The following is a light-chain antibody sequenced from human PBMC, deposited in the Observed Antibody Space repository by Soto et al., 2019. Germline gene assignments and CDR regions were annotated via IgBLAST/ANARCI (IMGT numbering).Light chain of an antibody. V-gene: IGLV2-14*01. J-gene: IGLJ1*01. CDR2: DVS. CDR3: YSYTTSSTYV. CDR1: SSDVGGYNY. Sequence: QSALTQPASVSGSPGQSITISCTGTSSDVGGYNYVSWYQQHPPKAPKLMIYDVSNRPSGVSDRFSGSKSGNTASLTISGLHSEDEADYYCYSYTTSSTYVFGTGTKLTVL.